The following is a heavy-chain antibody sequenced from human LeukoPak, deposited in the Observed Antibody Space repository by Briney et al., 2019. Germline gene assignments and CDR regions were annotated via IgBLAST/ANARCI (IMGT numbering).Heavy chain of an antibody. CDR2: ISWNSGSI. J-gene: IGHJ6*02. V-gene: IGHV3-9*01. Sequence: EPGGSLRLSCAASGFTFDDYATHWVRQAPGKGLEWVSGISWNSGSIGYADSAKGRFTISRDNAKNSLYLQMNSLRAEDTALYYCAKDLSYYDSSGYYSYGMDVWGQGTTVTVSS. CDR3: AKDLSYYDSSGYYSYGMDV. D-gene: IGHD3-22*01. CDR1: GFTFDDYA.